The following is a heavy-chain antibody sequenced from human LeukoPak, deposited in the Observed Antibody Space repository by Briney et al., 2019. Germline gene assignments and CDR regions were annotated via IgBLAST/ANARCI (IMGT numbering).Heavy chain of an antibody. D-gene: IGHD2-2*01. J-gene: IGHJ4*02. V-gene: IGHV4-31*03. CDR2: IYYSGST. Sequence: PSETLSLTCTVSGGSISSGGYYWSWIRQHPGKGLEWIGYIYYSGSTYYNPSLKSRVTISVDTSKNQFSLKLSSVTAADTAVYYCARLRAYCSSTSCYPGSPVDYWGQGTLVTVSS. CDR1: GGSISSGGYY. CDR3: ARLRAYCSSTSCYPGSPVDY.